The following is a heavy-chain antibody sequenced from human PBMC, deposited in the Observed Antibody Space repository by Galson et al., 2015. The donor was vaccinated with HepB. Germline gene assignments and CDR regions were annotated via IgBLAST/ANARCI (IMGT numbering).Heavy chain of an antibody. CDR2: ISGSGGTT. CDR1: GFTFSSYA. D-gene: IGHD3-3*01. J-gene: IGHJ6*02. V-gene: IGHV3-23*01. CDR3: AKNTRNTIFGSYYYYGMDV. Sequence: SLRLSCAASGFTFSSYAMSWVRQAPGKGLEWVSSISGSGGTTHYADSVKGRFTISRDNSKNTLYLQMNSLRAEDTAVYYCAKNTRNTIFGSYYYYGMDVWGQGTTVTVSS.